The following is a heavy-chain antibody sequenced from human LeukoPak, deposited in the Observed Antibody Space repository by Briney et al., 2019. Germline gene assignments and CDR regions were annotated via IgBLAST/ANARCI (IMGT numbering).Heavy chain of an antibody. D-gene: IGHD3-10*01. Sequence: ASVKVSCKASGYTFTSYYMHWVRQAPGQGLEWMGIINPSGGSTGYAQKIQGRVTMTRDTSTSTVYMELSSLRSEDTAVYYCARGYYGSGSPYYFDYWGQGTLVTVSS. CDR1: GYTFTSYY. CDR2: INPSGGST. CDR3: ARGYYGSGSPYYFDY. J-gene: IGHJ4*02. V-gene: IGHV1-46*01.